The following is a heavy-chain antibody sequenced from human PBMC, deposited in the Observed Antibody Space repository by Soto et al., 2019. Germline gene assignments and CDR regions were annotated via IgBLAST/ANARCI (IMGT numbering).Heavy chain of an antibody. Sequence: GGSLRLSCAASGFTFSSHGMHWVRQAPGKGLEWVAVIWYDGSNKYYADSVKGRFTISRDNSKNTLYLQMNSLSAEDTAVSYYVKDSSQCHAAWFFDQWGPGPHVTV. CDR1: GFTFSSHG. CDR2: IWYDGSNK. V-gene: IGHV3-33*06. J-gene: IGHJ4*01. D-gene: IGHD3-9*01. CDR3: VKDSSQCHAAWFFDQ.